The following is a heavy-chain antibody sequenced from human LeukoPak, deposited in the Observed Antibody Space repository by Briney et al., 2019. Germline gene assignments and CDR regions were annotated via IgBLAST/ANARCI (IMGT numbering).Heavy chain of an antibody. CDR2: IRNDGTIK. Sequence: GGSLRLSCAASGCTFRTYGRHWVRQAPGKGLKWVAFIRNDGTIKYYADSVKGRFTSSRDNSKSTLYLQMNSLRAEDTAVYYCAKTGSSSWGYFDYWGQGTLVTVSS. V-gene: IGHV3-30*02. J-gene: IGHJ4*02. CDR1: GCTFRTYG. D-gene: IGHD6-13*01. CDR3: AKTGSSSWGYFDY.